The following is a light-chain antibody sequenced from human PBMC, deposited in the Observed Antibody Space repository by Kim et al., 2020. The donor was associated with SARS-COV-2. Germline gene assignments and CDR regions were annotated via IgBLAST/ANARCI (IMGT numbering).Light chain of an antibody. CDR3: QAWDSSTGV. Sequence: SYELTQPPSVSVSPGQTASIACSGDKLGDKYACWYQQKPGQSPVVVIYQDSKRPSGIPERFSGSNSGNTATLTISGTQAMDDADYYCQAWDSSTGVFGGGTQLTVL. V-gene: IGLV3-1*01. CDR2: QDS. CDR1: KLGDKY. J-gene: IGLJ3*02.